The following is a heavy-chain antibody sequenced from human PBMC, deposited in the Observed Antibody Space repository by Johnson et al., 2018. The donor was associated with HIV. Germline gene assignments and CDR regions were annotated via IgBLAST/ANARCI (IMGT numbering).Heavy chain of an antibody. J-gene: IGHJ3*02. CDR1: GFTVTNAW. V-gene: IGHV3-15*01. CDR2: IKSKTDGGTT. Sequence: VQLVESGGGLVKPGGSLRLSCGPSGFTVTNAWMNWVRQAPGKGLEWVGRIKSKTDGGTTDYAAPVKGRFTISRDDSKTTVYLQMNSLKTGDTAVYYCARAVAGRGKAFDIWGLGTMVTVSS. D-gene: IGHD6-19*01. CDR3: ARAVAGRGKAFDI.